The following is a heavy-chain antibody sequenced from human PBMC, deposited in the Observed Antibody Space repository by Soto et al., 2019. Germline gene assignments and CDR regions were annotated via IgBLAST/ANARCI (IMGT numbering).Heavy chain of an antibody. CDR1: GFIVNNKY. CDR2: IYSGGET. Sequence: LVESGGGLVLPGGSLRLSCAASGFIVNNKYINWVHQAPGTGLEWVSSIYSGGETYYTDSVKGRFVVSRDNSENTLYLQMNSLRAEDTAVYFCARRGLRGHYMDVWGKGTTVTVSS. V-gene: IGHV3-66*04. CDR3: ARRGLRGHYMDV. J-gene: IGHJ6*03. D-gene: IGHD2-15*01.